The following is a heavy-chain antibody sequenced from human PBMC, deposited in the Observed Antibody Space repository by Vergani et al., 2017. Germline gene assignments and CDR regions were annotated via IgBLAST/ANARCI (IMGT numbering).Heavy chain of an antibody. D-gene: IGHD2-15*01. J-gene: IGHJ4*02. Sequence: EVQLLEPGGGLVQPGGSLRLPCVASESTFSSYVVAWVRQTPGKGLDWVSAIGVSGDATHYADSVKGRFTISRYNSKNTLYLQMDDLRAEDAAVYYWAKGGHTSGKCGAYDYWGQGTLVTVSS. CDR3: AKGGHTSGKCGAYDY. CDR2: IGVSGDAT. V-gene: IGHV3-23*01. CDR1: ESTFSSYV.